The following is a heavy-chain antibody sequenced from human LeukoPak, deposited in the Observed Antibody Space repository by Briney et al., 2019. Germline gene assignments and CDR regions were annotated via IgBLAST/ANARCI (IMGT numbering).Heavy chain of an antibody. CDR2: ISAYNGNT. V-gene: IGHV1-18*04. CDR3: ARDQGPYYDILTGYGIGFDP. D-gene: IGHD3-9*01. CDR1: GYTFTSYG. Sequence: ASVKVSCKASGYTFTSYGISWVRQAPGQGLEWMGWISAYNGNTNYAQKLQGRVTMTTDTSTSTAYMELRSLRSDDTAVCYCARDQGPYYDILTGYGIGFDPWGQGTLVTVSS. J-gene: IGHJ5*02.